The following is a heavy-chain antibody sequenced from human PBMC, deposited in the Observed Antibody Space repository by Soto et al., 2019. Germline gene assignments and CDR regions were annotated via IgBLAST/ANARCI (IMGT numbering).Heavy chain of an antibody. CDR1: GGSVSSEYYY. Sequence: QVQLQESGPGLVKPSETLSLNCTVSGGSVSSEYYYWSWIWQPPGKGLEWIGYIYYSGSTNYNPSLKSRVTISVDTSKNQFSLKLSSVTAADTAVYYCARTHSELWLGGWGQGTLVTVSS. D-gene: IGHD6-19*01. CDR3: ARTHSELWLGG. V-gene: IGHV4-61*01. CDR2: IYYSGST. J-gene: IGHJ4*02.